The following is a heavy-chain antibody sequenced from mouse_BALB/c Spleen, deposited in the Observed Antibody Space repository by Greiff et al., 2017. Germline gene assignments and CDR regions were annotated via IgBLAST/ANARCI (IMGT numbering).Heavy chain of an antibody. J-gene: IGHJ2*01. CDR3: ARGVYRYERDY. CDR2: INPSSGYT. CDR1: GYTFTSYT. V-gene: IGHV1-4*02. Sequence: VQLQESAAELARPGASVKMSCKASGYTFTSYTMHWVKQRPGQGLEWIGYINPSSGYTEYNQKFKDKTTLTADKSSSTAYMQLSSLTSEDSAVYYCARGVYRYERDYWGQGTTLTVSS. D-gene: IGHD2-14*01.